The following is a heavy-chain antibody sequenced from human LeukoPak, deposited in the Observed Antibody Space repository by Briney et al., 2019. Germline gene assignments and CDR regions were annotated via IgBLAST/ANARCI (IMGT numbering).Heavy chain of an antibody. D-gene: IGHD3-22*01. V-gene: IGHV3-9*01. CDR2: ISWNSGSI. CDR3: AKSVYYGSSGYIDY. CDR1: GFTFDDYA. J-gene: IGHJ4*02. Sequence: GRSLRLSCAASGFTFDDYAMHWVRQAPGKGLEWVSGISWNSGSIGYADSVKGRFTISRDNAKNSLYLQMNSLRAEDTALYYCAKSVYYGSSGYIDYWGQGTLVTVSS.